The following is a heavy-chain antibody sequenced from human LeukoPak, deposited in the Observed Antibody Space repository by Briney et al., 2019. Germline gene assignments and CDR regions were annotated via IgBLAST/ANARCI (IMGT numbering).Heavy chain of an antibody. CDR1: GFTFSSYS. CDR3: AKDNSKIQPFDY. V-gene: IGHV3-21*06. Sequence: GGSLRLSCAASGFTFSSYSMNWVRQAPGKGLEWVSSISSSSSYIYYADSVKGRLTISRDNSKNTLYLQISSLRAEDTAVYYCAKDNSKIQPFDYWGQGTLVTVSS. CDR2: ISSSSSYI. D-gene: IGHD5-18*01. J-gene: IGHJ4*02.